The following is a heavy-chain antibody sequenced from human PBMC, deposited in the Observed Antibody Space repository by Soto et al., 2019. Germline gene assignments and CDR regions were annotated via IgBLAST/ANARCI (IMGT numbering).Heavy chain of an antibody. J-gene: IGHJ4*02. V-gene: IGHV3-53*01. D-gene: IGHD2-21*01. CDR2: IYNSGTT. CDR1: WFTVSSNY. Sequence: GGSLRLSCAASWFTVSSNYMNWVRQAPGKGLEWVSVIYNSGTTYYADSVKGRFTISRDNSKNTVYLQMNSLRAEDTAVYYCARVASNSSRPFDYWGPGT. CDR3: ARVASNSSRPFDY.